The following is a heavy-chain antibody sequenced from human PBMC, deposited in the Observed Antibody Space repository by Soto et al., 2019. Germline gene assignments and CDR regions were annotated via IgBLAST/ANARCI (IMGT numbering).Heavy chain of an antibody. CDR1: GFTFSSYS. J-gene: IGHJ4*02. CDR2: ISSSSSYI. V-gene: IGHV3-21*01. Sequence: EVQLVESGGGLVKPGGSLRLSCAASGFTFSSYSMNWVRQAPGKVLEWVSSISSSSSYIYYADSVKGRCTISRDNAKNSLYMQMNSLRAEDTAVYYCARDQPGYSYGYGLGYWGQGTLVTVSS. D-gene: IGHD5-18*01. CDR3: ARDQPGYSYGYGLGY.